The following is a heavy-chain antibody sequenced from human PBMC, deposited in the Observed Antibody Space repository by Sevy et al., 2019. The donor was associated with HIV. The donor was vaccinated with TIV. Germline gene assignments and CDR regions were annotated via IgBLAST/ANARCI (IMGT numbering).Heavy chain of an antibody. Sequence: GGSLRLSCTASGFTFSTYSMNWVRQAPGKGLEWVSYISSSSRTIFYADSVKGRFTISRDNAKKSLYLQMDSRTAEDKAVYYCARDEQTYGDYDYFDYWGQGTLVTVSS. D-gene: IGHD4-17*01. CDR2: ISSSSRTI. CDR1: GFTFSTYS. CDR3: ARDEQTYGDYDYFDY. V-gene: IGHV3-48*01. J-gene: IGHJ4*02.